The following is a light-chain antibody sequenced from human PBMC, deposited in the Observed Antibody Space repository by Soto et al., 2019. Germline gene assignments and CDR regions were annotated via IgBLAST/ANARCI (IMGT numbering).Light chain of an antibody. Sequence: QSALTQPASVSGSPGQSITISCTGTSSDVGGYNYVSWYQQHPGKAPKLIIYEVSNRPTGVSNRFSGSKSGHTASLTISGLQSEDKADYFCTSYTSSSTLDVFGTGTKVTVL. J-gene: IGLJ1*01. CDR1: SSDVGGYNY. CDR3: TSYTSSSTLDV. V-gene: IGLV2-14*01. CDR2: EVS.